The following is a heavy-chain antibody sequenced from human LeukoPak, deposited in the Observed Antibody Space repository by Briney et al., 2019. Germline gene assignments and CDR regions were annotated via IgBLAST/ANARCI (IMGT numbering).Heavy chain of an antibody. V-gene: IGHV3-30-3*01. J-gene: IGHJ4*02. CDR2: ISYDGSNK. Sequence: GGSLRLSCAASGFTFSSYAMHWVRQAPGKGLEWVAVISYDGSNKYYADSVKGRFTISRDNSRNTLYLQMNSLRAEDTAVYYCARQRHEQWLAHFDYWGQGTLVTVSS. CDR3: ARQRHEQWLAHFDY. D-gene: IGHD6-19*01. CDR1: GFTFSSYA.